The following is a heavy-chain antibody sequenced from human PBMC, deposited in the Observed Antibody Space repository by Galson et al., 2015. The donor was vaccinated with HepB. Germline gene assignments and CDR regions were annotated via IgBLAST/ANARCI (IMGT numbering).Heavy chain of an antibody. V-gene: IGHV3-20*04. CDR2: TNWNGGRT. J-gene: IGHJ4*02. D-gene: IGHD3-10*01. Sequence: SLRLSCAVSGFTFEDYGMNWVRRAPGKGLQWVSGTNWNGGRTGYADSVKGRFTISRDNAKNSLYLQMNSLRAEDTAFYYCVRSILTSSWFGGAWDYWGRGTLVTVSS. CDR1: GFTFEDYG. CDR3: VRSILTSSWFGGAWDY.